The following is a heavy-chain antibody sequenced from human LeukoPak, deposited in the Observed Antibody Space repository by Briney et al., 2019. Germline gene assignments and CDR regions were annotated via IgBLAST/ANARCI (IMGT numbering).Heavy chain of an antibody. CDR3: VSDSSGYYGIDY. CDR1: GGTFSSYA. V-gene: IGHV1-69*13. CDR2: IIPIFGTA. Sequence: TVKVSCKASGGTFSSYAISWVRQAPGQGLEWMGGIIPIFGTANYAQKFQGRVTITADESTSTAYMELSSLRSEDTAVYYCVSDSSGYYGIDYWGQGTLVTVSS. J-gene: IGHJ4*02. D-gene: IGHD3-22*01.